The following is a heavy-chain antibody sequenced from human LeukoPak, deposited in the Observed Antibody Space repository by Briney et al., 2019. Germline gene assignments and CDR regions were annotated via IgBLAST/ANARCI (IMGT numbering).Heavy chain of an antibody. Sequence: GGSLRLSCAASGFTFSSYWMSWVRQAPGKGLEWVANIKQDGSEKYYVDSVKGRFTISRDNAKNSLYLQMNSLRAEDTAVYYCARAIAVAGTGYYFDYWGREPWSPSPQ. D-gene: IGHD6-19*01. V-gene: IGHV3-7*01. CDR3: ARAIAVAGTGYYFDY. CDR1: GFTFSSYW. J-gene: IGHJ4*02. CDR2: IKQDGSEK.